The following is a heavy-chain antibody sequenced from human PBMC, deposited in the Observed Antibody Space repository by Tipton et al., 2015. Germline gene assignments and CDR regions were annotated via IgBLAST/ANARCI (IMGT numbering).Heavy chain of an antibody. CDR2: ISHSGNT. CDR3: ARFMGYSYGPDNWFDP. CDR1: AYSISTDYY. Sequence: TLSLTCAVSAYSISTDYYWVWIRQPPGKGLEWIGTISHSGNTFYNPSLKSRVTISADTSKNQFSLTLNSVAAADTAVYYCARFMGYSYGPDNWFDPWGQGTLVTVSS. J-gene: IGHJ5*02. D-gene: IGHD5-18*01. V-gene: IGHV4-38-2*01.